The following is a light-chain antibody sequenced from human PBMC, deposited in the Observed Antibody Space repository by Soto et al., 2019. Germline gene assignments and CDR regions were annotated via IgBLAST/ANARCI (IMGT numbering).Light chain of an antibody. V-gene: IGLV2-14*01. Sequence: QSALTQPASVSGSPGQSITISCTGTSSDVGGYNYVSWYQQHPGKAPKLMIYDVSNRPSGVSNRFSGSKSGNTASLTISGLQDEDEDDYYCSSYTSSSTVAFGGGTKLTVL. CDR2: DVS. CDR1: SSDVGGYNY. CDR3: SSYTSSSTVA. J-gene: IGLJ2*01.